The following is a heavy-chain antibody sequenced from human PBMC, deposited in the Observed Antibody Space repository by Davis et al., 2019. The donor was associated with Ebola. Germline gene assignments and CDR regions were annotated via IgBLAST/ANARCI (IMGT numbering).Heavy chain of an antibody. V-gene: IGHV3-74*01. CDR1: GFTFSNYW. D-gene: IGHD5-18*01. J-gene: IGHJ6*03. CDR3: ARAAYSYGEGYMDA. CDR2: ILGEGGGT. Sequence: LSLTCAASGFTFSNYWMYWFRRAPGKGLVWVSRILGEGGGTRYADSVKDRFTISRDNAKSTVYLQLNSVRAEDTAVYYCARAAYSYGEGYMDAWGKGTTVTVS.